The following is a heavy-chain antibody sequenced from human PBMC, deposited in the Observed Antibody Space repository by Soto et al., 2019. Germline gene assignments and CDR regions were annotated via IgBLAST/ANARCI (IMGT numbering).Heavy chain of an antibody. CDR1: GYIFTTSG. Sequence: QIQLQQSGAEVKKPGASVKVSCKASGYIFTTSGLTWVRQAPGQGIEWMGWIGAYSGYTVYAQKVEGSVSMTTDTSTSTAYMELMSLRSDATSVYYCARAHNSGTYSFYWGQGTLVTVSS. CDR3: ARAHNSGTYSFY. V-gene: IGHV1-18*01. J-gene: IGHJ4*02. CDR2: IGAYSGYT. D-gene: IGHD3-10*01.